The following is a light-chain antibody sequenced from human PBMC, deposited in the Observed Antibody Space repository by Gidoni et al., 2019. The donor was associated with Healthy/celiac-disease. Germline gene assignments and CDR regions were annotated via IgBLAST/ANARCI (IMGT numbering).Light chain of an antibody. Sequence: DIQMTQSPSSLSASVGDRVTITCRASQSISSYLNWYQQKPGKAPKLLIYAASSLQSGVPSRFSGSGSGTDFIPTISSLQPDDFATSYCQQRYSTPRTFGQGTKVEIK. V-gene: IGKV1-39*01. CDR3: QQRYSTPRT. CDR1: QSISSY. CDR2: AAS. J-gene: IGKJ1*01.